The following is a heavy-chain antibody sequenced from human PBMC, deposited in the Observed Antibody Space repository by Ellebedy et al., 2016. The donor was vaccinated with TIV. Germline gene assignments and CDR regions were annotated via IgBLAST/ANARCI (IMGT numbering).Heavy chain of an antibody. V-gene: IGHV1-69*06. Sequence: SVKVSXKASRYTFTGYYMHWVRQAPGQGLEWMGGIIPIFGTANYAQKFQGRVTITADKSTSTAYMELSSLRSEDTAVYYCARTREYLANWFDPWGQGTLVTVS. CDR1: RYTFTGYY. D-gene: IGHD2/OR15-2a*01. CDR2: IIPIFGTA. CDR3: ARTREYLANWFDP. J-gene: IGHJ5*02.